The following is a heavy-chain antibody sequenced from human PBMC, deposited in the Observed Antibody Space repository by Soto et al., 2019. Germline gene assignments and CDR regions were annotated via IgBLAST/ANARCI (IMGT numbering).Heavy chain of an antibody. CDR1: GFSLRTSGVG. Sequence: SGPTLVNPTQTLTLTCIFSGFSLRTSGVGVGWIRQPPGKAPEWLGFIYWNDDKRYSPSLKSRLTITKDTSKNQVVLTMTNMDPVDTATYYCAKSGSSGWYGWFDPWGQGTLVTVSS. CDR3: AKSGSSGWYGWFDP. D-gene: IGHD6-19*01. J-gene: IGHJ5*02. CDR2: IYWNDDK. V-gene: IGHV2-5*01.